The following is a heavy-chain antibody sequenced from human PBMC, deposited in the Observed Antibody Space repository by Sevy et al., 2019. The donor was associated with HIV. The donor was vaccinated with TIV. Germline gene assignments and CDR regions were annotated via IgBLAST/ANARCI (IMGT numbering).Heavy chain of an antibody. J-gene: IGHJ6*02. D-gene: IGHD3-22*01. Sequence: GSLRLSCAASGFMFSSYAMSWVRQAPGKRLEWVSTIRGSGGSTYYADSVKGRFTISRDNSKNTLYLQMNSLRAEDTAVYYCHGDYDSSQLASYYYYGMDVSGQGTTVTVSS. CDR1: GFMFSSYA. CDR3: HGDYDSSQLASYYYYGMDV. CDR2: IRGSGGST. V-gene: IGHV3-23*01.